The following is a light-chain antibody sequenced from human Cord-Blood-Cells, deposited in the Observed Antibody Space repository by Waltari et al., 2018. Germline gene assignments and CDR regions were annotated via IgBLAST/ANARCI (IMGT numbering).Light chain of an antibody. Sequence: EIVLTQSPATLSLSPGERATLSCRASQSVSSYLAWYQQKPGQAPRLLIYDASNRVTGIPARFSGSGSGTDFTLTISSLEPEDFAVYYCQQRSNWPPATFGGGTKVEIK. J-gene: IGKJ4*01. CDR3: QQRSNWPPAT. CDR2: DAS. CDR1: QSVSSY. V-gene: IGKV3-11*01.